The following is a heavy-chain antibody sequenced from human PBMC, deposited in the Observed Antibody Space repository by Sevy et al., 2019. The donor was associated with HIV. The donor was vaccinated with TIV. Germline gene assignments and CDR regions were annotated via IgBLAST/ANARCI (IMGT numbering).Heavy chain of an antibody. Sequence: GESLKISCAASGFTFDDYAMHWVRQAPGKGLEWVSLISWDGGSTYYADSVKGRFTISRDNSKNSLYLQMNSLRAEDTALYHCAKDIGGYRKYYYYYGMDVWGQGTTVTVSS. J-gene: IGHJ6*02. CDR3: AKDIGGYRKYYYYYGMDV. V-gene: IGHV3-43D*03. CDR2: ISWDGGST. CDR1: GFTFDDYA. D-gene: IGHD1-1*01.